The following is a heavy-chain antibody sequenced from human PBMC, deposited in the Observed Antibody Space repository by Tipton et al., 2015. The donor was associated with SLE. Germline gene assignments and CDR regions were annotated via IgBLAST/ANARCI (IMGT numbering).Heavy chain of an antibody. CDR3: ARAGGGATRNWFDP. V-gene: IGHV4-34*10. D-gene: IGHD1-26*01. CDR2: IYYSGST. J-gene: IGHJ5*02. Sequence: LRLSCAVQGGSFNDFYWSWIRQPPGKGLEWIGSIYYSGSTYYNPSLKSRVTMSVDTSKNQFFLNLSSVTAADTALYYCARAGGGATRNWFDPWGQGTLVTVSS. CDR1: GGSFNDFY.